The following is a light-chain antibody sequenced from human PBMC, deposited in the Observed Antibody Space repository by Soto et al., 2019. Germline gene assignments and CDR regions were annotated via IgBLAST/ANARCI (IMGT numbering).Light chain of an antibody. V-gene: IGLV1-44*01. CDR2: GNN. CDR1: GSSIGTNT. CDR3: AAWDGSLNNVL. Sequence: QSVLTQPPSASGTPGQRVTISCSGSGSSIGTNTVNWYRQLQGTAPKLLIYGNNQRPSGVPDRFSGSKSGTSASLGISGLQSEDEADYYCAAWDGSLNNVLFGGGTKVTVL. J-gene: IGLJ2*01.